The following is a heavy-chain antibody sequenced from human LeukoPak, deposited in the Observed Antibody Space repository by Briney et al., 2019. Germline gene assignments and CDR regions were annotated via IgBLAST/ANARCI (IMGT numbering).Heavy chain of an antibody. Sequence: PGRSLRLSCAASGFTFSSYAMHWVRQAPGKGLEWVAVISYDGSNKYYADSVKGRFTISRDNSKNTLYLQMNSLRAEDTAVYYCAKDRFSSSAWGQGTLVTVSS. CDR3: AKDRFSSSA. D-gene: IGHD6-6*01. V-gene: IGHV3-30-3*01. J-gene: IGHJ4*02. CDR1: GFTFSSYA. CDR2: ISYDGSNK.